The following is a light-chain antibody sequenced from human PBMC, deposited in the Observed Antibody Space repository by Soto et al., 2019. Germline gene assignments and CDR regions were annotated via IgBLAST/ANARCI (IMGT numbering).Light chain of an antibody. CDR2: GIS. CDR1: SSNIGAGYD. Sequence: QSVLTQPPSVSGAPGQRVTISCTGSSSNIGAGYDVHWYQQLPGTAPKLMLFGISNRPSGVAVRFSGSKSGTAASLAITGLEAQDEAEYYYQSCDSRGSSSVFGAGTKLTVL. CDR3: QSCDSRGSSSV. V-gene: IGLV1-40*01. J-gene: IGLJ2*01.